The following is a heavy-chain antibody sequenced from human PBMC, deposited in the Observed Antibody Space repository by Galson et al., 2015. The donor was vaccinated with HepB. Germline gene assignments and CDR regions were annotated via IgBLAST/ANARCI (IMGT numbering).Heavy chain of an antibody. CDR3: AGDHGAGYDYYFHS. V-gene: IGHV6-1*01. CDR2: TYYRSKWYN. CDR1: GDSVSNTTAA. D-gene: IGHD5-12*01. J-gene: IGHJ4*02. Sequence: CAISGDSVSNTTAAWNWIRQSPSRGLEWLGRTYYRSKWYNDYAISVKGRITFTADSLKDQFSLHLNSVTPEDSGVYYCAGDHGAGYDYYFHSWGQGTLVTVSS.